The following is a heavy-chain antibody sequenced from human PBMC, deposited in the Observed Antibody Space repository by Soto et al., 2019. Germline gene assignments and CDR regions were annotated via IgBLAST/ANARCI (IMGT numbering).Heavy chain of an antibody. CDR3: AVAGDALHYFDY. J-gene: IGHJ4*02. CDR2: IRSKAYGGTT. CDR1: GFTFGDYA. V-gene: IGHV3-49*03. Sequence: GGSLRLSCTASGFTFGDYAMSWFRQAPGKGLEWVGFIRSKAYGGTTEYAASVKGRFTISRDDSKSIAYLQMNSLKTEDTAVYYCAVAGDALHYFDYWGQGTVLTVSS. D-gene: IGHD6-19*01.